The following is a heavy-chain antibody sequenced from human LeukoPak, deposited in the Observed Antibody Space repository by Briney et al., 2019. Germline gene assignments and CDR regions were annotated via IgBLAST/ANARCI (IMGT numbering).Heavy chain of an antibody. CDR1: GFIFSSYG. CDR2: ISYDGSNK. Sequence: GGSLRLSCGASGFIFSSYGMHCVRQAPGKGLEWVAGISYDGSNKYHADSVKGRFTISRDNSKNTLYLQMNSLRAEDTAVYYCAKIEVSAPSYNAAFDIWGPGTMVTVSS. D-gene: IGHD5-24*01. J-gene: IGHJ3*02. V-gene: IGHV3-30*18. CDR3: AKIEVSAPSYNAAFDI.